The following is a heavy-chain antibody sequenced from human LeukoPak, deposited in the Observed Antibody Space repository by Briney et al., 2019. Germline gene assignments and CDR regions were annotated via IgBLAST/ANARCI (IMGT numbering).Heavy chain of an antibody. CDR1: GGSFIGYY. CDR3: ARGRYCSSTSCYRRYFDY. CDR2: INHSGST. D-gene: IGHD2-2*02. Sequence: SETLSLTCAVYGGSFIGYYWSWIRQPPGKGLEWIGEINHSGSTNYNPSLKSRVTISVDTSKNQFSLKLSSVTAADTAVYYCARGRYCSSTSCYRRYFDYWGQGTLVTVSS. J-gene: IGHJ4*02. V-gene: IGHV4-34*01.